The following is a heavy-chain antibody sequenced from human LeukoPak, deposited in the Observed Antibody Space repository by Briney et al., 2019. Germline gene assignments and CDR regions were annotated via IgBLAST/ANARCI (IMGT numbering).Heavy chain of an antibody. J-gene: IGHJ4*02. Sequence: GGSLRLSCAASGFTFTDHYMSWVRQAPGKGLEWVSYISSGGDIIYYADSVKGRFTISRDNAKNSLFLQMNSLRAEDTAVYYCAKARILGRVDYWGQGTLVTVSS. D-gene: IGHD3-16*01. CDR2: ISSGGDII. CDR1: GFTFTDHY. CDR3: AKARILGRVDY. V-gene: IGHV3-11*01.